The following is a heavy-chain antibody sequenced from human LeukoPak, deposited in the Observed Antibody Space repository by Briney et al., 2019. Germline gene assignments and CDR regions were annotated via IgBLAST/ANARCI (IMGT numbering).Heavy chain of an antibody. CDR3: ARGRGVSGYWGTKDY. V-gene: IGHV4-61*02. D-gene: IGHD3-22*01. Sequence: PSETLSLTCTVSGGSISSGTYYWSWIRQPAGKGLEWIGRIFTSGSTNYNPSLKSRVTISVDTSKNQFSLKLSSVTAADTAVYYCARGRGVSGYWGTKDYWGQGTLVTVSS. CDR1: GGSISSGTYY. CDR2: IFTSGST. J-gene: IGHJ4*02.